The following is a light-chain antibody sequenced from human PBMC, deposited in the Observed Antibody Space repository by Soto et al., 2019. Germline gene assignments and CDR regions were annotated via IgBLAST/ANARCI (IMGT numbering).Light chain of an antibody. CDR1: QNVYTN. Sequence: EIVMTQSPATLSVSPGERATLSCRASQNVYTNLAWYQQKPGQAPRLLIYGASTRATGIAARFSGTGSGTQFTLTISSLQSGDFAGYYCQHYNGWPPYTFGQGTKLEIK. J-gene: IGKJ2*01. CDR3: QHYNGWPPYT. CDR2: GAS. V-gene: IGKV3-15*01.